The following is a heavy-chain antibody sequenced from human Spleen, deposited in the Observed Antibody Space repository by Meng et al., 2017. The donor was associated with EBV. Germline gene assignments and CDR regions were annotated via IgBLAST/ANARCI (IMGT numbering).Heavy chain of an antibody. D-gene: IGHD3-10*02. J-gene: IGHJ4*02. CDR1: RGSISSHNK. Sequence: GQVPEAGPGRVKPSGTLSLTCGVSRGSISSHNKWNWVRQSPERGLEWIGEISHGGSTNYNPSLRSRVTMSVDKSKNQFSLNLTSVTAADTAVYYCASRVPPYYYDYWGRGTLVTVAS. CDR3: ASRVPPYYYDY. V-gene: IGHV4-4*02. CDR2: ISHGGST.